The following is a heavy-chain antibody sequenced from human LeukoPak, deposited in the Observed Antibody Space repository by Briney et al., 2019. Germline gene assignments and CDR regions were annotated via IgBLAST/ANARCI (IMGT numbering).Heavy chain of an antibody. J-gene: IGHJ4*02. Sequence: PGGSLRLSCAGSGFTFSSYFMSWVRQAPGQGLAWVSTISGGGDSTDYADSVKGRFTISRDNSKNTVSLQMNSLRAEDTAVYYCAKEGLGAVAGTFDYWGQGTLVTVSS. CDR1: GFTFSSYF. CDR2: ISGGGDST. CDR3: AKEGLGAVAGTFDY. V-gene: IGHV3-23*01. D-gene: IGHD6-13*01.